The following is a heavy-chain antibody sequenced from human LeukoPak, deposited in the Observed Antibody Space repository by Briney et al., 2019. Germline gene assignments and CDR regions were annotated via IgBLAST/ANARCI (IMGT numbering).Heavy chain of an antibody. Sequence: ASVKVSCKASGYTFTNYYMHWVREAPGQGLEWMGIINPSGGSTSYAQKFQGRVTMTRDTSTSTVYMELSSLRSENTAVYYCARDHQEGFDYWGQGTLVTVSS. CDR2: INPSGGST. CDR1: GYTFTNYY. CDR3: ARDHQEGFDY. V-gene: IGHV1-46*01. J-gene: IGHJ4*02.